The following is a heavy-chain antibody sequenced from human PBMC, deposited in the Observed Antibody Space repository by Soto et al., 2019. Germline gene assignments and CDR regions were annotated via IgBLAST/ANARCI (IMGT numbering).Heavy chain of an antibody. CDR1: GFTFSSYS. CDR3: ARVLGGGGSYYDYFDY. CDR2: ISSSSSYI. V-gene: IGHV3-21*01. J-gene: IGHJ4*02. Sequence: GGSLRLSCAASGFTFSSYSMHWVRQAPGKGLEWVSSISSSSSYIYYADSVKGRFTISRDNAKNSLYLQMNSLRAEDTAVYYCARVLGGGGSYYDYFDYWGQGTLVTVSS. D-gene: IGHD1-26*01.